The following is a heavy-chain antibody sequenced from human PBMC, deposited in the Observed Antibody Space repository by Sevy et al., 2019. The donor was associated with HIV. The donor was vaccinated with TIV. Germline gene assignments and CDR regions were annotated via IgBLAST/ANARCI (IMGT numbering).Heavy chain of an antibody. V-gene: IGHV4-39*01. J-gene: IGHJ4*02. CDR3: AGPILTYNNGWSYYDY. Sequence: PETLSLTCTVSGASISSSGYYWGWIRQPPGKGLEWIASINYSGIRFYNPSLKSRITISADTSKNQFSLDLNSVTAADPAIYYCAGPILTYNNGWSYYDYWGQGTVVTVSS. CDR2: INYSGIR. D-gene: IGHD6-19*01. CDR1: GASISSSGYY.